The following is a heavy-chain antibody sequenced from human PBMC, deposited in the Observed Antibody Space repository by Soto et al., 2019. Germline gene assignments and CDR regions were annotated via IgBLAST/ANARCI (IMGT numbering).Heavy chain of an antibody. CDR2: IYYGGTT. CDR1: GDSINNADYY. J-gene: IGHJ3*02. CDR3: ARVRWHAFEI. Sequence: QVQLQESGPGLVKPSQTLSLNCSVSGDSINNADYYWSCIRQNAGQGLEWIGYIYYGGTTYYNPSLKSRVTLSMDTSNNQCSLEMSSVTDADTAVSYCARVRWHAFEIRGQGTMVTVSS. V-gene: IGHV4-31*03. D-gene: IGHD2-15*01.